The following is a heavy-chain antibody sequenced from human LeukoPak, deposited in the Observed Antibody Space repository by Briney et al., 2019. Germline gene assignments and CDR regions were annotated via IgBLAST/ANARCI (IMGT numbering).Heavy chain of an antibody. V-gene: IGHV4-39*01. J-gene: IGHJ4*02. CDR1: GGSISSSSYY. Sequence: PSETLSLTCTVSGGSISSSSYYWGWIRQPPGKGLEWIGSIYYSGSTYYNPSLKSRVTISVDTSKNQFSLKLSSVTAADTAVYYCARLREYSSGCYEEWEFDYWGQGTLVTVSS. D-gene: IGHD6-19*01. CDR3: ARLREYSSGCYEEWEFDY. CDR2: IYYSGST.